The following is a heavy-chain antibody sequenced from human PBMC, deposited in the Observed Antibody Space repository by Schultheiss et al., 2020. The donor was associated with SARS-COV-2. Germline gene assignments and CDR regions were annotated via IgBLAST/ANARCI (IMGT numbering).Heavy chain of an antibody. J-gene: IGHJ5*02. CDR2: ISGSGGST. Sequence: GESLKISCAASGFTFSSYAMHWVRQAPGKGLEWVSAISGSGGSTYYADSVKGRFTISRDNSKNTLYLQMNSLRAEDTAVYYCAKEQYFDWLGWFDPWGQGTLVTVSS. CDR3: AKEQYFDWLGWFDP. CDR1: GFTFSSYA. D-gene: IGHD3-9*01. V-gene: IGHV3-23*01.